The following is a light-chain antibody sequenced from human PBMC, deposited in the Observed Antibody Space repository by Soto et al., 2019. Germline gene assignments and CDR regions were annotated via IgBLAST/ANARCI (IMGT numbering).Light chain of an antibody. CDR3: QKYNSAPRAWT. J-gene: IGKJ1*01. CDR1: QDISNY. CDR2: DAS. V-gene: IGKV1-27*01. Sequence: DIQMTQSPSSLYASVGDRVTITCRASQDISNYLGWDQQKPGKVPKLLIYDASTLQSGVPSRFSGSGSGTDFTLTISSLQPADVATYYCQKYNSAPRAWTFGQVTKVDIQ.